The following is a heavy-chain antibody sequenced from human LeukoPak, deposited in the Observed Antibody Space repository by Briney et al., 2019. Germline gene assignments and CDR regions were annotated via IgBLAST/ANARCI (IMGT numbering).Heavy chain of an antibody. Sequence: HAGGSLRLSCAASGFTFSSYAMHWVRQAPGKGLEWVAVISYDGSNKYYADSVKGRFTISRDNAKNSLYLQMNSLRAEDTAVYYCARSYGIAAAGSEYFQHWGQGTLVTVSS. J-gene: IGHJ1*01. CDR3: ARSYGIAAAGSEYFQH. V-gene: IGHV3-30-3*01. CDR2: ISYDGSNK. D-gene: IGHD6-13*01. CDR1: GFTFSSYA.